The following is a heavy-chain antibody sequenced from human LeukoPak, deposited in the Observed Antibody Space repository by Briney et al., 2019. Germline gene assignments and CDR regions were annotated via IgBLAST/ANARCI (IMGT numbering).Heavy chain of an antibody. J-gene: IGHJ4*02. CDR1: GGTFSSYA. Sequence: SVKLSCKASGGTFSSYAISWVRQAPGQGLEWMGGIIPIFGTANYAHKFQGRVTITTDESTSTAYMELSSLRSEDTAVYYCARVVAATVPGRAYFDYWGQGTLVTVSS. CDR3: ARVVAATVPGRAYFDY. D-gene: IGHD2-15*01. V-gene: IGHV1-69*05. CDR2: IIPIFGTA.